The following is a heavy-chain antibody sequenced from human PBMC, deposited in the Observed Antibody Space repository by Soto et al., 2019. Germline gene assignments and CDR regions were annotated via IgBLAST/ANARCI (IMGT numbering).Heavy chain of an antibody. D-gene: IGHD2-2*01. CDR1: GFTFSDYY. CDR2: ISSSGSTI. J-gene: IGHJ6*02. Sequence: PGGSLRLSCAASGFTFSDYYMSWIRQAPGKGLEWVSYISSSGSTIYYADSVKGRFTISRDNAKNSLYLQMNSLRAEDTAVYYCAREALGYCISTSCYVRRRPSVWGQGTTVTVSS. V-gene: IGHV3-11*01. CDR3: AREALGYCISTSCYVRRRPSV.